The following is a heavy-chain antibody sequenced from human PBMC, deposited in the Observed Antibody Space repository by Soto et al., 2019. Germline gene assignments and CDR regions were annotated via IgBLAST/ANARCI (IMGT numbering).Heavy chain of an antibody. CDR1: GFSLTTNAMC. J-gene: IGHJ4*02. V-gene: IGHV2-70*01. Sequence: SGPALVNPTQTLTLTCTFSGFSLTTNAMCVAWIRQPPGKALECLALIDWGDDKYYNTSLMTRLTLSKDTSKNQVVLTMTNMDPVDTGTHYCARMLNRGTFDWIQIDYWGQGTLVTVSS. CDR2: IDWGDDK. D-gene: IGHD3-9*01. CDR3: ARMLNRGTFDWIQIDY.